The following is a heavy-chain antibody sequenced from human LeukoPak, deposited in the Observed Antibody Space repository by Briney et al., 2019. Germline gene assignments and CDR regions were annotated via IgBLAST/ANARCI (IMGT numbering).Heavy chain of an antibody. CDR1: GFTFSSYS. Sequence: GSLRLSCAASGFTFSSYSMNWVRQAPAQGLEWVSSITTSSYYINYADSVKGRFTISRDNAKNSLYLQMNSLRAEDTAVYYCRRHLGSEVGATDYCGQGTLVTVSS. CDR3: RRHLGSEVGATDY. J-gene: IGHJ4*02. D-gene: IGHD1-26*01. CDR2: ITTSSYYI. V-gene: IGHV3-21*01.